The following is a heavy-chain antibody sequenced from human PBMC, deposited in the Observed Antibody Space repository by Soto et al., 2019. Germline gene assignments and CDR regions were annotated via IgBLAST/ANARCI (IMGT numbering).Heavy chain of an antibody. CDR1: GYSFTSYW. CDR3: ARYDAYARTPKAYGEYSCGMDF. D-gene: IGHD4-17*01. Sequence: GESLKISCKGSGYSFTSYWISWVRQMPGKGLEWMGRIDPSDSYTNYSPSFQGHVTISADKSISTAYLQWSSLKASDTAMYYCARYDAYARTPKAYGEYSCGMDFWGQGIMVTVSS. V-gene: IGHV5-10-1*01. CDR2: IDPSDSYT. J-gene: IGHJ6*02.